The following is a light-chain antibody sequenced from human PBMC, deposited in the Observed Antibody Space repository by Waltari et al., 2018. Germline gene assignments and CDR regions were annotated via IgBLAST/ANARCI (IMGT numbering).Light chain of an antibody. J-gene: IGLJ7*01. Sequence: SGGSSNIGNNYVSWYRQFPGTDPKLLIYENTERPSGIPGRFSGSKSGTSATLDITGLQAGDEADYYCRTCDSSLSGAVFGGGTHLTVL. CDR2: ENT. CDR1: SSNIGNNY. V-gene: IGLV1-51*02. CDR3: RTCDSSLSGAV.